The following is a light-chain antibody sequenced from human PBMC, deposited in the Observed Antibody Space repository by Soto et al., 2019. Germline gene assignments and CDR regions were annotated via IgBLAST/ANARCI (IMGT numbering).Light chain of an antibody. V-gene: IGLV2-14*01. J-gene: IGLJ2*01. CDR1: SSDVGGYNY. CDR3: SSYTSSSTLVV. CDR2: DVS. Sequence: QSALTQPASVSGSPGQSITISCTGTSSDVGGYNYVSWYQQRPGKAPKLMIYDVSNRPSGVSNRFSGSKSDNTASLTISGLQAEEEADYYCSSYTSSSTLVVFGGGTKLTVL.